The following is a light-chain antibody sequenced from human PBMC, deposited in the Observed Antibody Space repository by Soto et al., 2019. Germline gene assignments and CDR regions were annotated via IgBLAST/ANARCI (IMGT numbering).Light chain of an antibody. CDR2: KAS. V-gene: IGKV1-5*03. J-gene: IGKJ1*01. CDR3: QQYHIYSGT. Sequence: DIQLKQSPSNLSAYVGDRVTITSGASQTIDSWLAWYQQRPGKPPNLLIYKASTLASGVPSRFSGSGSGTEFTLTINSLQPDDFATYYCQQYHIYSGTFGQGGKVDIK. CDR1: QTIDSW.